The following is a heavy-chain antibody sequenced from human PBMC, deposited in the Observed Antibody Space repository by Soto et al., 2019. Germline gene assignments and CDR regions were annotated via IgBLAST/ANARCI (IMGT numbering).Heavy chain of an antibody. CDR2: ISSSGSTI. J-gene: IGHJ4*02. D-gene: IGHD5-12*01. V-gene: IGHV3-11*01. CDR3: ARDLPFLKDIVATTFDY. Sequence: GGSLRLSCAASGFTFSDYYMSWIRQAPGKGLEWVSYISSSGSTIYYADSVKGRFTISRDNAKNSLYLQMNSLRAEDTAVYYCARDLPFLKDIVATTFDYWGQGTLVTVSS. CDR1: GFTFSDYY.